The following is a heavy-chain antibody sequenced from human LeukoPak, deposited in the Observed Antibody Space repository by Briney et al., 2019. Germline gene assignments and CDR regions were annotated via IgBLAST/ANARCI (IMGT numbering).Heavy chain of an antibody. CDR1: GGTFSRYA. D-gene: IGHD5-24*01. CDR2: IIPIFGTA. J-gene: IGHJ3*02. Sequence: SVKVSCKASGGTFSRYAISWVRQAPGQGLEWMGGIIPIFGTANYAQKFQGRVTITTDESTSTAYMELSSLRSEDTAVYYCARDQSRDGYNLDAFDIWGQGTMVTVSS. V-gene: IGHV1-69*05. CDR3: ARDQSRDGYNLDAFDI.